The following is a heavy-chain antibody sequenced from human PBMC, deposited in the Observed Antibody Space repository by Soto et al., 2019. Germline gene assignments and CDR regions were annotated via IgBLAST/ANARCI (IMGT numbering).Heavy chain of an antibody. D-gene: IGHD6-13*01. Sequence: EAQLLESGGGLVQPGGSLRLSCAASGFAFSNFAMSWVRQAPGKGLEWVSAIGSGSRGTHYAESVEDRFTISRDDSKNTIYLQLNSLTAADTAVSYCAAPRAAVPHTRYFDPWGQGTPVTVSP. CDR3: AAPRAAVPHTRYFDP. CDR1: GFAFSNFA. J-gene: IGHJ5*02. V-gene: IGHV3-23*01. CDR2: IGSGSRGT.